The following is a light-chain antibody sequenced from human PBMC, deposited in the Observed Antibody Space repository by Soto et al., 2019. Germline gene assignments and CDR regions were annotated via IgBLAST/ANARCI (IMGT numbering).Light chain of an antibody. V-gene: IGKV2-28*01. CDR3: MQSLQFFLT. Sequence: DIVLTQSPLSLPVTPGDPASISCRSSQSLLDSDGNNYLDWFLQKPGQSPQLLIYLGSNRASGVPDRLGGSGSGTVFTLKIRRVGAGDMGVYSCMQSLQFFLTSGGGPKVEIK. CDR2: LGS. J-gene: IGKJ4*01. CDR1: QSLLDSDGNNY.